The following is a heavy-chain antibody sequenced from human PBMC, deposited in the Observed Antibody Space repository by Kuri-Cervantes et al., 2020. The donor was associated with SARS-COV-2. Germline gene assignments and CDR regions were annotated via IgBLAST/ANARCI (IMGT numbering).Heavy chain of an antibody. J-gene: IGHJ5*02. CDR1: GFTFTSSA. CDR3: ARVNGRRGDYWFDP. CDR2: IVVGSGNT. Sequence: SVKVSCKASGFTFTSSAVQWVRQARGQRLEWIGWIVVGSGNTNYAQKFQGRVTITADESTSTAYMELSSLRSEDTAVYYCARVNGRRGDYWFDPWGQGTLVTVSS. D-gene: IGHD4-17*01. V-gene: IGHV1-58*01.